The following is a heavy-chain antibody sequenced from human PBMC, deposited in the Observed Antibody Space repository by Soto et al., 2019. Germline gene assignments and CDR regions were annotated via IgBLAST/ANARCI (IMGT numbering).Heavy chain of an antibody. CDR1: GGSISSGGYY. Sequence: QVQLQESGPGLVKPSQTLSLTCTVSGGSISSGGYYWSWIRQHPGKGLEWIGYIYYSGSTYYNPSPKSRVTIAVDTSKNQFSLKLSSVTAADTAVYYCARGITIFGINYYMDVWGKGTTVTVSS. CDR3: ARGITIFGINYYMDV. CDR2: IYYSGST. D-gene: IGHD3-3*01. J-gene: IGHJ6*03. V-gene: IGHV4-31*03.